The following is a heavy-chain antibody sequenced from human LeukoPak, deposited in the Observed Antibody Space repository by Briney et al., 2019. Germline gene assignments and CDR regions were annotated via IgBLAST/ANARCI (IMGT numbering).Heavy chain of an antibody. V-gene: IGHV3-30*18. CDR2: ISYDGSNK. CDR3: AKDYGDYPVDY. Sequence: GGSLRLSCAASGFTFSSYGMHWVRQAPGKGLEWVAVISYDGSNKYYADSVKGRFTISRDNSKNTLYLQMNSLRAEDTAVYYCAKDYGDYPVDYWGQGTLVTVSS. J-gene: IGHJ4*02. D-gene: IGHD4-17*01. CDR1: GFTFSSYG.